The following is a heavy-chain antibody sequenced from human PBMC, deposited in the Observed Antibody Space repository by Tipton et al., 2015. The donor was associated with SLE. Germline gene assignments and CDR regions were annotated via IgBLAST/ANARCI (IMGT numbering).Heavy chain of an antibody. J-gene: IGHJ3*02. V-gene: IGHV4-38-2*02. CDR3: ARGRGAFDI. CDR1: GYSISSGYY. CDR2: INHSGST. Sequence: TLSLTCTVSGYSISSGYYWGWIRQPPGKGLEWIGEINHSGSTNYNPSPKSRVTISVDTSKNQFSLKLSSVTAADTAVYYCARGRGAFDIWGQGTMVTVSS.